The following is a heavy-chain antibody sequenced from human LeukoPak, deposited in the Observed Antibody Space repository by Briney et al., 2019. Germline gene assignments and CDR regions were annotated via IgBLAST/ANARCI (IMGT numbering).Heavy chain of an antibody. CDR3: ARGPPSYYYDSSGYPESYNWFDP. J-gene: IGHJ5*02. V-gene: IGHV1-69*13. CDR2: IIPIFGTA. CDR1: GGTFSSYA. Sequence: SVKVSCKASGGTFSSYAISWVRQAPGQGLEWMGGIIPIFGTANYAQKFQGRVTITADESTSTAYMELSSLRSEDTAVYYCARGPPSYYYDSSGYPESYNWFDPWGQGTLVTVSS. D-gene: IGHD3-22*01.